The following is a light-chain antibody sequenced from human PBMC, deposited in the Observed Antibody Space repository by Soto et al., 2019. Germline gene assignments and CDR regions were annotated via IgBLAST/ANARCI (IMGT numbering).Light chain of an antibody. CDR1: SSDVGAYNY. CDR3: SSHEGNNNYV. Sequence: QSVLTQPLSASGSPGQSVTISCTGTSSDVGAYNYVSWYQQHPGEAPKLMIYEVSKRPSGVPDRFSGSKSGNTASLTVSGLQAEDEADYYCSSHEGNNNYVFGTGTEVTV. CDR2: EVS. J-gene: IGLJ1*01. V-gene: IGLV2-8*01.